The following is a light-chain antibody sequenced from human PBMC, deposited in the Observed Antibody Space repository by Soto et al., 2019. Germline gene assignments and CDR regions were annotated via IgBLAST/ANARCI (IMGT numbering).Light chain of an antibody. CDR2: WAS. CDR1: QNVLNSSNKKNY. V-gene: IGKV4-1*01. J-gene: IGKJ3*01. Sequence: DFVMTQSPDSLTVSLGERATINCKSSQNVLNSSNKKNYLAWYQQKPGQPPQLVIYWASTRKSGVPDRFSGSGSGTDCTLTIGSVQAEDVAVYYCQQYFSTPLTFGPWTRVDI. CDR3: QQYFSTPLT.